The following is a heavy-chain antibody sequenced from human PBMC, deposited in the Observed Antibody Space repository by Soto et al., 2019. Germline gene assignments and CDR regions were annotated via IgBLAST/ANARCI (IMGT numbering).Heavy chain of an antibody. J-gene: IGHJ4*02. CDR3: GSDNSGGMLDF. CDR1: GGSILNGGHY. CDR2: IFFSGNT. Sequence: PSETLSLTCTVSGGSILNGGHYWTWIRQHPGKGLEWIGRIFFSGNTHYNPALKSRLTFSLDTAKNQFSLKLTSVTAADTAIYYCGSDNSGGMLDFWGPETLETVST. D-gene: IGHD2-15*01. V-gene: IGHV4-31*03.